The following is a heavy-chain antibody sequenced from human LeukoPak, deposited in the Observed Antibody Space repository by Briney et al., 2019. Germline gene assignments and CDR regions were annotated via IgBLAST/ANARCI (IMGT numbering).Heavy chain of an antibody. CDR1: GGSISSYY. V-gene: IGHV4-4*07. Sequence: SETLSLTCTVSGGSISSYYWSWIRQPAGKGLEWIGRIYTSGSTNYNPSLKSRVTMSVDTSKNQFSLKLSSVTAADTAVYYCASNFRRSSSWIDAFDIWGQGTMATVSS. D-gene: IGHD6-13*01. J-gene: IGHJ3*02. CDR2: IYTSGST. CDR3: ASNFRRSSSWIDAFDI.